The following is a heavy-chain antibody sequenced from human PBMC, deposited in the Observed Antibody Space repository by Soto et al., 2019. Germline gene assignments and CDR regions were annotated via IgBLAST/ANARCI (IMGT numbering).Heavy chain of an antibody. V-gene: IGHV1-8*01. CDR3: AKAGGEFYDSRGFYSYYFDY. J-gene: IGHJ4*01. CDR2: MNPNSGNS. D-gene: IGHD3-22*01. CDR1: GYTFTNSD. Sequence: ASVKVSCKASGYTFTNSDINWVRQATGQGLEWVGWMNPNSGNSGCAQKFQGRVTMTRSTSISTAYMELSSLRSEDTAVYYCAKAGGEFYDSRGFYSYYFDYWG.